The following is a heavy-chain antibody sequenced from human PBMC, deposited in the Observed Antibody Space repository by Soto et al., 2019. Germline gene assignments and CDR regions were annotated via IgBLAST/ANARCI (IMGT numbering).Heavy chain of an antibody. V-gene: IGHV1-18*01. CDR1: GYTFTSYG. J-gene: IGHJ4*02. CDR3: ARDLPGYSSGWDDTYYFDY. Sequence: GASVKVSCKASGYTFTSYGISWVRQAPGQGLEWMGWISAYNGNTNYAQKLQGRVTMTTDTSTSTAYMELRSLRSDDTAVYYCARDLPGYSSGWDDTYYFDYWGQGTLVTVSS. D-gene: IGHD6-19*01. CDR2: ISAYNGNT.